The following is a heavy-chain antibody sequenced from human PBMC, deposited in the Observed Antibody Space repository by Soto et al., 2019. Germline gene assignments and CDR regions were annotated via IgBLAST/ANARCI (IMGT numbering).Heavy chain of an antibody. Sequence: LRLSCAASGFTFSSYSMNWVRQAPGKGLEWVSSISSSSSYIYYADSVKGRFTISRDNAKNPLYLQMNSLRAEDTAVYYCARDSYYYDSSGHTPYFDYWGQGTLVTVSS. V-gene: IGHV3-21*01. CDR1: GFTFSSYS. CDR3: ARDSYYYDSSGHTPYFDY. CDR2: ISSSSSYI. D-gene: IGHD3-22*01. J-gene: IGHJ4*02.